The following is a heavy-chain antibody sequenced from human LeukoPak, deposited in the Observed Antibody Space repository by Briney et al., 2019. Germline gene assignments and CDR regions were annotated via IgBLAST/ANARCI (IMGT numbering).Heavy chain of an antibody. CDR2: INHSGST. CDR1: GGSFSGYY. V-gene: IGHV4-34*01. J-gene: IGHJ6*03. Sequence: SETLSLTCAVYGGSFSGYYWSWIRQPPGKGLEWIGEINHSGSTNHNPSLKSRVTISVDTSKNQFSLKLSSVTAADTAVYYCARQHPYYYYYYMDVWGKGTTVTVSS. D-gene: IGHD2-21*01. CDR3: ARQHPYYYYYYMDV.